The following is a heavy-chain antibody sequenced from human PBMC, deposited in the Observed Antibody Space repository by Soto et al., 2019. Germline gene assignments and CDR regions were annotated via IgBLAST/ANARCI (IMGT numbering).Heavy chain of an antibody. D-gene: IGHD3-22*01. V-gene: IGHV4-39*01. CDR3: ARHGRNTPIAHHRHDAMDV. J-gene: IGHJ6*02. CDR2: FYYSGST. Sequence: SETLALTCTVSGDFITSSLYYCVWIRQPPGKGLEWIGSFYYSGSTHYNPSLKSRVTMSVDTSKNQLSLMLNSVTAADSAVYYCARHGRNTPIAHHRHDAMDVWGQGTTVTVS. CDR1: GDFITSSLYY.